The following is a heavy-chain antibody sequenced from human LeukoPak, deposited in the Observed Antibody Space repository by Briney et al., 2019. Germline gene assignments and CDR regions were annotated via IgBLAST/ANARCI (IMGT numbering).Heavy chain of an antibody. CDR2: ISSSSSYI. Sequence: GGSLRLSCAASGFTFSSYTMNWVRQAPGKGLEWVSSISSSSSYIYYADSVKGRFTISRDNAKNSLYLQMNSLRAEDTAVYYCARDRGSSGSYYLVDYWGQGTLVTVSS. CDR3: ARDRGSSGSYYLVDY. J-gene: IGHJ4*02. D-gene: IGHD1-26*01. V-gene: IGHV3-21*01. CDR1: GFTFSSYT.